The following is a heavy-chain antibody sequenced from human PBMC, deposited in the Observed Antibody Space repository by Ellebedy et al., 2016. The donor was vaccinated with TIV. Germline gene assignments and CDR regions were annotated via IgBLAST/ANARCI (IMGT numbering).Heavy chain of an antibody. V-gene: IGHV1-18*01. CDR1: GYTFTSYG. J-gene: IGHJ4*02. CDR3: ARDRGGVGATNGFDY. D-gene: IGHD1-26*01. Sequence: AASVKVSCKASGYTFTSYGISWVRQAPGQGLEWIGWISAYNGNTNYAQKLQGRVTMSTDISTSTAYMELRSLRSDDTAVYYCARDRGGVGATNGFDYWGQGTLVTVSS. CDR2: ISAYNGNT.